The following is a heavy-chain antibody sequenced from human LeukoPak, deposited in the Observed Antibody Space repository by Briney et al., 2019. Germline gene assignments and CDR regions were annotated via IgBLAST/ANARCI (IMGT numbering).Heavy chain of an antibody. J-gene: IGHJ4*02. V-gene: IGHV3-7*03. Sequence: QPGGSLGLSCAASGFTFSSYWMSWVRQAPGKGLEWVANIKQDGSEKYYVDSVKGRFTISRDNAENSLYLQMNSLRAEDTAVYYCARDEYDILTGKELDYWGQGTLVTVSS. CDR1: GFTFSSYW. CDR3: ARDEYDILTGKELDY. CDR2: IKQDGSEK. D-gene: IGHD3-9*01.